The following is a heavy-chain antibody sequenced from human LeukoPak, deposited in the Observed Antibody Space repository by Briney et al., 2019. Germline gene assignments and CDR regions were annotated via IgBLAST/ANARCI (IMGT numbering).Heavy chain of an antibody. Sequence: SETLSLTCTVSGGSISSSSSYWGWSRQPPGKVLEWIGTTYNSWRSYYNPSLKSRVTISGDTSKNQFSLKVTSVTAADAAVYYCARFSGYTYGYDYWGQGTLVTVSS. J-gene: IGHJ4*02. V-gene: IGHV4-39*01. CDR3: ARFSGYTYGYDY. CDR1: GGSISSSSSY. CDR2: TYNSWRS. D-gene: IGHD5-18*01.